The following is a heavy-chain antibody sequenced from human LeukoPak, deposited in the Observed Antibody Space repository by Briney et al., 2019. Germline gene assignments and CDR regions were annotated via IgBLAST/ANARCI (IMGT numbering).Heavy chain of an antibody. CDR1: GGSIRSSYYY. D-gene: IGHD3-16*02. CDR2: INHSGST. V-gene: IGHV4-39*07. J-gene: IGHJ4*02. Sequence: PSETLSLTCTVSGGSIRSSYYYWGWIRQPPGKGLEWIGEINHSGSTNYNPSLKSRVTISVDTSKNQFSLKLSSVTAADTAVYYCARKRPLYDYVWGSYRYWDYWGQGTLVTVSS. CDR3: ARKRPLYDYVWGSYRYWDY.